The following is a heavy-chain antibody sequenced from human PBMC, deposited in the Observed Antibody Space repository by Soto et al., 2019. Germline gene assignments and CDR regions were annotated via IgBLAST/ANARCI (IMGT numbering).Heavy chain of an antibody. J-gene: IGHJ4*02. CDR2: IYYSGST. D-gene: IGHD3-10*01. CDR3: ARDSGSGSYYYLFDY. V-gene: IGHV4-31*03. Sequence: QVQLQESGPGLVKPSQTLSLTCTVSGGSISSGGYYWSWIRQHPGKGLEWIGYIYYSGSTYYNPSFKSRVTRSVVTSKNQYSLKLSSVIAADTAVYYCARDSGSGSYYYLFDYWGQGTLVTVSS. CDR1: GGSISSGGYY.